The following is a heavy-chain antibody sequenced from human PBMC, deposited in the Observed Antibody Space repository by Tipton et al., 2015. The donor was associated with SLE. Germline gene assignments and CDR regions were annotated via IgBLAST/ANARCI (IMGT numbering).Heavy chain of an antibody. CDR3: ARAIISAGRYFDY. Sequence: TLSLTCTVSGGSIRSYYWNWIRQPPGKGREWIGYIYTGGSTNYNPSLKSRVTILVDTSKNQFSLKLTSVTATDTAVYYCARAIISAGRYFDYWGQGTLVTVSS. D-gene: IGHD1-1*01. CDR2: IYTGGST. V-gene: IGHV4-4*09. CDR1: GGSIRSYY. J-gene: IGHJ4*02.